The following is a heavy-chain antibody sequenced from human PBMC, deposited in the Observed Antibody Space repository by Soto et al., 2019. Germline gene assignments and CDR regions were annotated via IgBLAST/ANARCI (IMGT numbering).Heavy chain of an antibody. J-gene: IGHJ4*02. D-gene: IGHD6-19*01. Sequence: VQLVESGGGVVQPGRSLRLSCAASGFTFSDYAMHWVRQAPGKGLEGVAVVSHDGRNTHYADSVKGRFTISRDSSQNTVSLEMTSLRAEDTAVYYCAKGGREWLVTSDFNYWGQGALVTVSS. V-gene: IGHV3-30*18. CDR1: GFTFSDYA. CDR2: VSHDGRNT. CDR3: AKGGREWLVTSDFNY.